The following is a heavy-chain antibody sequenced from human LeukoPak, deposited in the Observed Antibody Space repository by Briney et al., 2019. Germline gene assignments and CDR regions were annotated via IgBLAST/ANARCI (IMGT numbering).Heavy chain of an antibody. J-gene: IGHJ4*02. Sequence: KPSETLSLTCTVSGGSISSYYWSWIRQPSGKGLEWIGYIYYSGSTNYNPSLKSRVTISVDTSKNQFSLKLSSVTAADTAVYYCARHSSYGGDYWGQGTLVTVSS. V-gene: IGHV4-59*08. CDR2: IYYSGST. CDR3: ARHSSYGGDY. D-gene: IGHD1-26*01. CDR1: GGSISSYY.